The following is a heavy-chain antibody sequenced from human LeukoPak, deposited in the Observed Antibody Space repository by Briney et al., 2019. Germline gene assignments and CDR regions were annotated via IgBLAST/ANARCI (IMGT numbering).Heavy chain of an antibody. CDR1: GFTFSNYW. J-gene: IGHJ5*02. CDR3: ARVLSGSWDWFDP. CDR2: INTDGSRI. D-gene: IGHD3-22*01. Sequence: GGSLRLSCAASGFTFSNYWMHWVRQAPGKGLVWVSRINTDGSRITYADSVKGRFTISRDNAMNTVYLQMNSLRAEDTAVYYCARVLSGSWDWFDPWGRGTLVTVSS. V-gene: IGHV3-74*01.